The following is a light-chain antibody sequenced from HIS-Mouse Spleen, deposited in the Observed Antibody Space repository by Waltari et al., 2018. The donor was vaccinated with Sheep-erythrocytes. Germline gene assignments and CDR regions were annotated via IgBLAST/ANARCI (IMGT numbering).Light chain of an antibody. CDR1: SSDVGSYNL. J-gene: IGLJ3*02. CDR3: CSYAGSSTPWV. Sequence: QSALTQPASVSGSPGQSITIPCTGTSSDVGSYNLVSWYQQHPGKAPKPMIYEGSKRPSGVVNRFAGSKSGNTASLTISGLQAEDEADYYCCSYAGSSTPWVFGGGTKLTVL. CDR2: EGS. V-gene: IGLV2-23*01.